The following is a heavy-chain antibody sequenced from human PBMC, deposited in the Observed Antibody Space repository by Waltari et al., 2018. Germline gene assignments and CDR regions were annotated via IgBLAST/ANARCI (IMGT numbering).Heavy chain of an antibody. CDR3: ARWSAIVVVPAATVVDY. V-gene: IGHV1-2*06. D-gene: IGHD2-2*01. CDR1: GYTFTGYY. Sequence: QVQLVQSGAEVKKPGASVKVSCTASGYTFTGYYMHWVRQAPGQGLEWMGRINPNSGGTNYAQKFQGRVTMTRDTSISTAYMELSRLRSDDTAVYYCARWSAIVVVPAATVVDYWGQGTLVTVSS. J-gene: IGHJ4*02. CDR2: INPNSGGT.